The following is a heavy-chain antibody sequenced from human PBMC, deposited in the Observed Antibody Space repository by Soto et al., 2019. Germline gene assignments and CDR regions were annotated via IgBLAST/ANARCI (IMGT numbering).Heavy chain of an antibody. D-gene: IGHD7-27*01. V-gene: IGHV4-4*02. CDR3: ARKAWVRFDY. J-gene: IGHJ4*02. CDR2: VFHTGNT. Sequence: SETLSPTFDVPGASISRSVWWTWVRQPPGKGLECIGEVFHTGNTNYNPSLKSRVTMSVDKSTNEFSLKVTSVTAADTAIYYCARKAWVRFDYWGQGALVAVSS. CDR1: GASISRSVW.